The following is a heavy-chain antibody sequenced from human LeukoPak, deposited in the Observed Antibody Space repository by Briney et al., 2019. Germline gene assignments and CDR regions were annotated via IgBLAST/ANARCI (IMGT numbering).Heavy chain of an antibody. V-gene: IGHV4-30-2*01. Sequence: PSQTLSLTCAVSGGSISSGGYSWSWIRQPPGKGLEWIGYFYHSGSTYYNPSLKSRVTISVDRSKNQFSLKLSPVTAADTAVYYCARARVPIAAAGTGWFDPWGQGTLVTVSS. J-gene: IGHJ5*02. D-gene: IGHD6-13*01. CDR3: ARARVPIAAAGTGWFDP. CDR1: GGSISSGGYS. CDR2: FYHSGST.